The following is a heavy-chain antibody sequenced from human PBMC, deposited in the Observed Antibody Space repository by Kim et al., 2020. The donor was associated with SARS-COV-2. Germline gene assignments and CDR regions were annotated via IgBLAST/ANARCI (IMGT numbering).Heavy chain of an antibody. CDR2: IIPIFGTA. D-gene: IGHD3-10*01. V-gene: IGHV1-69*13. CDR3: AGLWFRELFPGYYYMDV. CDR1: GGTFSSYA. J-gene: IGHJ6*03. Sequence: SVKVSCKASGGTFSSYAISWVRQAPGQGLEWMGGIIPIFGTANYAQKFQGRVTITADESTSTAYMELGSLRSEDTAVYYCAGLWFRELFPGYYYMDVWGEGTTVTVSS.